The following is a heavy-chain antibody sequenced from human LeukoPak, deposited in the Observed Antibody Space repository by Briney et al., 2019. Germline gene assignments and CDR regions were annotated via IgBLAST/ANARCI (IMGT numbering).Heavy chain of an antibody. V-gene: IGHV1-2*02. Sequence: EWMGXIXXNSGGTNSAQKFQGRVTMTRDTSISTAYMELSRLRSDDTAVYYCARTSYCGGDCYSRLHFDYWGQGTLVTVSS. J-gene: IGHJ4*02. CDR3: ARTSYCGGDCYSRLHFDY. D-gene: IGHD2-21*02. CDR2: IXXNSGGT.